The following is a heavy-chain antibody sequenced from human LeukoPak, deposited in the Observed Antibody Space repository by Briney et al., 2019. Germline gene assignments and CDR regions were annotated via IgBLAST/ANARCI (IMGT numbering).Heavy chain of an antibody. V-gene: IGHV1-8*01. CDR3: ARGRRGSSGPWSWYLDL. D-gene: IGHD3-22*01. Sequence: ASVKVSRKASGFTLTNFDINWVRQATGQGLEWMGWMNSNTGNTGYAQEFQGRVTMTRDTSIGTAYMELTNLRSEDTAVYYCARGRRGSSGPWSWYLDLWGRGTLVTVSS. CDR2: MNSNTGNT. J-gene: IGHJ2*01. CDR1: GFTLTNFD.